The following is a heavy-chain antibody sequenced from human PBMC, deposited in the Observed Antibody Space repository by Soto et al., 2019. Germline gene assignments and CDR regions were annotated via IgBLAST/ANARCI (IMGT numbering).Heavy chain of an antibody. CDR3: TTTPGIVLVAAATGTWYFDY. CDR2: IKSKTDGGTT. Sequence: XGSLVVSWPASRFTFGKAGLGWVRQAPGKGLGWVGLIKSKTDGGTTDYAAPVKGRFTISRDDSKNTLYLQMNSLKTEETAVYYCTTTPGIVLVAAATGTWYFDYWGQGTLVTVSS. D-gene: IGHD2-15*01. J-gene: IGHJ4*02. V-gene: IGHV3-15*01. CDR1: RFTFGKAG.